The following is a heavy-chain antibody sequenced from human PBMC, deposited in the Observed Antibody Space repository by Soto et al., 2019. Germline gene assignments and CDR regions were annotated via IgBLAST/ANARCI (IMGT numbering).Heavy chain of an antibody. V-gene: IGHV1-2*02. CDR3: ARDGGTMGFDY. CDR2: INPNSGGT. CDR1: GYTFTGYY. D-gene: IGHD1-7*01. J-gene: IGHJ4*02. Sequence: ASVKVSCKASGYTFTGYYMHWVRQAPGQGLEWMGWINPNSGGTNYAQKIQGRVTMTTDTSTSTAYMELRSLRSDDTAVYCCARDGGTMGFDYWGQGTLVTVSS.